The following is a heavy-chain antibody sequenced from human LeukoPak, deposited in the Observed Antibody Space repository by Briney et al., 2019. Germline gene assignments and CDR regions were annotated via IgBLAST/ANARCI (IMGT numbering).Heavy chain of an antibody. Sequence: GASVKVSCKASGYTFTSYGISWVRQAPGQGLEWMRWISAYNGNTNYAQKLQGRVTMTTDTSTSTAYMELRSLRSDDTAVYYCAGYYYDSSGYYLDYWGQGTLVTVSS. CDR3: AGYYYDSSGYYLDY. CDR2: ISAYNGNT. V-gene: IGHV1-18*01. J-gene: IGHJ4*02. CDR1: GYTFTSYG. D-gene: IGHD3-22*01.